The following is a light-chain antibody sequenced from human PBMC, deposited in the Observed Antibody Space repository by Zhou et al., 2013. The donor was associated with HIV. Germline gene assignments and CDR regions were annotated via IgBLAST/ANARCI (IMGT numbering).Light chain of an antibody. CDR1: QGISTH. CDR3: LQYNSFPWT. J-gene: IGKJ1*01. Sequence: DIQMTQSPSSLSASVGDRVTITCRASQGISTHLAWFQQKPGEVPERLIYSAFSLQSGVPSRFSGSGSGTEFTLTISSLQPEDFATYYCLQYNSFPWTFGQGTKVEIK. CDR2: SAF. V-gene: IGKV1-17*03.